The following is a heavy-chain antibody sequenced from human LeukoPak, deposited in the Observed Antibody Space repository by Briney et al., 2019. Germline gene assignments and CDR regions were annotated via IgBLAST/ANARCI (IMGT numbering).Heavy chain of an antibody. V-gene: IGHV3-73*01. J-gene: IGHJ4*02. D-gene: IGHD2-8*01. CDR2: IRSKANSYAT. CDR1: GFTFSGSA. Sequence: PGGSLRLSCAASGFTFSGSAMHWVRQASGKGLEWVGRIRSKANSYATAYAASVKGRFTISRDDSKNTAYLQMNSLRAEDTAVYYCARGLRGPFDYWGQGTLVTVSS. CDR3: ARGLRGPFDY.